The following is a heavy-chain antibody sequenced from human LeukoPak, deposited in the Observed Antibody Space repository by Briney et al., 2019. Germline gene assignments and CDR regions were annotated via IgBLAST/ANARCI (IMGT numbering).Heavy chain of an antibody. CDR2: IYYSGST. V-gene: IGHV4-59*01. Sequence: SETLSLTCTVSGVSISSYYWSWIRQPPGKGLEWIGYIYYSGSTNYNPSLKSRVTISVDTSKNQFSLKLSSVTAADTAVYYCARLRDYGGNSRVRHGMDVWGQGTTVTVSS. J-gene: IGHJ6*02. CDR3: ARLRDYGGNSRVRHGMDV. D-gene: IGHD4-23*01. CDR1: GVSISSYY.